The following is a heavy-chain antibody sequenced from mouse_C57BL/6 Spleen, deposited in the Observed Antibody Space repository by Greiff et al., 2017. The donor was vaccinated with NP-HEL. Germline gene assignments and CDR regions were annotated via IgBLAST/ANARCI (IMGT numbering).Heavy chain of an antibody. D-gene: IGHD1-1*01. CDR2: IWGDGST. J-gene: IGHJ1*03. V-gene: IGHV2-3*01. CDR3: AKTYDYGSSDDWYCDV. Sequence: VQLQQSGPGLVAPSQSLSIPCTVSGFSLTSYGVSWVRQPPGKGLEWLGVIWGDGSTNSTSALISRLGISKDYSKSQVLLKLNSLQTEDTATYYGAKTYDYGSSDDWYCDVWGTGTTVTVSS. CDR1: GFSLTSYG.